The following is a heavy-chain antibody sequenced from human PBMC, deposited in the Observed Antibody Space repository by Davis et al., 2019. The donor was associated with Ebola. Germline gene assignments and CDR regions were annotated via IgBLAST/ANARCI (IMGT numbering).Heavy chain of an antibody. V-gene: IGHV4-34*01. Sequence: MPSETLSLTCAVYGGSFSGYYWSWIRQPPGKGLEWIGEINHSGSTNYNPSLKGRVTISVDTSKNQFSLKLSSVTAADTAVYYCAGGYSYGQRWFDPWGQGTLVTVSS. CDR3: AGGYSYGQRWFDP. J-gene: IGHJ5*02. D-gene: IGHD5-18*01. CDR1: GGSFSGYY. CDR2: INHSGST.